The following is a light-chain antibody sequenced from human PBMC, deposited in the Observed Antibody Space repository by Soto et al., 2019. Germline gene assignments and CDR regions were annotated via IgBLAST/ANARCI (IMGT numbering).Light chain of an antibody. J-gene: IGLJ1*01. CDR1: SGDVGGYNY. CDR2: DVS. V-gene: IGLV2-14*01. Sequence: ALTQPASVSGSPGQSITISCTGTSGDVGGYNYVSWYQQHPGKAPKLMIYDVSNRPSGVSNRFSGSKSGNTASLTISGLQAEDEADYYCSSYTSSSTYVFGTGTKLTVL. CDR3: SSYTSSSTYV.